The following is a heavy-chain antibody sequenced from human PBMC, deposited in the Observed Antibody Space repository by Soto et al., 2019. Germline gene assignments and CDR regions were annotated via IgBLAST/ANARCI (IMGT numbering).Heavy chain of an antibody. Sequence: GGPRGPSGVASGFTFRTYGRSWVRQAPGKGLEWVANIRQDGGEKDYVDSVKGRFTISRDNAKNSQYLLMNSLRSEDTAVYYCARDLMETAAGTGYWGQG. CDR3: ARDLMETAAGTGY. CDR2: IRQDGGEK. V-gene: IGHV3-7*01. J-gene: IGHJ4*02. CDR1: GFTFRTYG. D-gene: IGHD1-1*01.